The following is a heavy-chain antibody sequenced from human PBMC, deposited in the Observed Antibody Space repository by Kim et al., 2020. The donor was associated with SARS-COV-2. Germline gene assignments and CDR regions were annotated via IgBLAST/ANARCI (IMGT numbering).Heavy chain of an antibody. CDR1: GFPLNGFY. D-gene: IGHD1-26*01. CDR3: ARGAKLNFADDEGFDF. Sequence: ASVKVSCKASGFPLNGFYMHWVRQAPGQGLEWMSITHPSGNKTIYAQKFQGKVTVTRDTSTNTIYMSLSSLRSEDTATYYCARGAKLNFADDEGFDFWGQ. J-gene: IGHJ4*02. CDR2: THPSGNKT. V-gene: IGHV1-46*02.